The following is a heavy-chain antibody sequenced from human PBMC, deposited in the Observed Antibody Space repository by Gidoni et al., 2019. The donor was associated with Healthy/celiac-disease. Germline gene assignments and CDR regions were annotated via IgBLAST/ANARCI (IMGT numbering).Heavy chain of an antibody. CDR1: GYSFTSHG. Sequence: QVQLVQSGAEVKKPSVSVKVSCKASGYSFTSHGISWLRQEPGQGLECLGWISAHNGNTNHAQKLQGRVSMTTDTSTSTAYMELRSRRADDTAVYYCARAGLGVGATYGMDVWGQGTTVTVSS. J-gene: IGHJ6*02. CDR3: ARAGLGVGATYGMDV. D-gene: IGHD1-26*01. V-gene: IGHV1-18*01. CDR2: ISAHNGNT.